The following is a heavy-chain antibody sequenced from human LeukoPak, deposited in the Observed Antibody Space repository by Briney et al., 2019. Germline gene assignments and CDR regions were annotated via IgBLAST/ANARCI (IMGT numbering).Heavy chain of an antibody. J-gene: IGHJ4*02. D-gene: IGHD2-21*02. V-gene: IGHV5-51*01. CDR1: GYSFISYW. Sequence: GESLKIPCKGSGYSFISYWIGWVRQMPGKGLEWIGIIFPGDSDTRYSPSFQGQVTISADKSIATAYLQWSSLKASDTAMYYCARNFEYCGGDCYDYWGQGTLVTVSS. CDR2: IFPGDSDT. CDR3: ARNFEYCGGDCYDY.